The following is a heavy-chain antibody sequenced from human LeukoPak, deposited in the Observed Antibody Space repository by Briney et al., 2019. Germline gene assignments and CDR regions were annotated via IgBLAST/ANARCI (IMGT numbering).Heavy chain of an antibody. V-gene: IGHV4-59*01. Sequence: SETLSLTCTVYGGSISSYYWSWIRQPPGKVLEWIGYIYYSGSTNYNPSLKSRVTISVDTSKNQFSLKLSSVTAADTAVYYCARGGVTPYYYYGMDVWGQGTTVTVSS. CDR3: ARGGVTPYYYYGMDV. J-gene: IGHJ6*02. D-gene: IGHD2-21*02. CDR1: GGSISSYY. CDR2: IYYSGST.